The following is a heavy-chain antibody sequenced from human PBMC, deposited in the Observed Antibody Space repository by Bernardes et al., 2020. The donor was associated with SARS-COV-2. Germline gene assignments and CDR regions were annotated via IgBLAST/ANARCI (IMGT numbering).Heavy chain of an antibody. CDR2: IKQDGSEK. V-gene: IGHV3-7*01. D-gene: IGHD3-10*01. J-gene: IGHJ3*02. Sequence: LSCAASGFIFSSYWMNWVRQAPGKGLEWVANIKQDGSEKYYVDSLKGRFTISRDNAKNSLYLQINSLRAEDTAVYYCAGGSGSYFIWGQGTMVTVSS. CDR3: AGGSGSYFI. CDR1: GFIFSSYW.